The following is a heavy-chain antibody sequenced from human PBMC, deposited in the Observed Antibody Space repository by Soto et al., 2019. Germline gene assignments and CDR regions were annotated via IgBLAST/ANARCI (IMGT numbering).Heavy chain of an antibody. CDR1: GYTFTSYG. V-gene: IGHV1-18*01. CDR2: ISAYNGNT. CDR3: ARVLPGSSSWYFVWFDP. J-gene: IGHJ5*02. Sequence: QVQLVQSGAEVKKPGASVKVSCKASGYTFTSYGISWVRQAPGQGLEWMGWISAYNGNTNYAQKLQDRVTMTTDTSTSTAYMELRSLRSDDTAVYYCARVLPGSSSWYFVWFDPWGQGTLVTVSS. D-gene: IGHD6-13*01.